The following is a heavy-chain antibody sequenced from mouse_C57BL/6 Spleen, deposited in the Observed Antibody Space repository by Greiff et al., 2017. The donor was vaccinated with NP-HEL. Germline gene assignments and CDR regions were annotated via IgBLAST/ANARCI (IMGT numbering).Heavy chain of an antibody. V-gene: IGHV1-81*01. J-gene: IGHJ2*01. CDR3: ARPYCDVSYFDY. CDR2: IYPRSGNT. D-gene: IGHD2-4*01. CDR1: GYTFTSYG. Sequence: QVQLKQSGAELARPGASVKLSCEASGYTFTSYGISWVKQRTGQGLEWIGEIYPRSGNTYYNEKFKGKATLTADKPSIPAYMELRSLTSEDSAVSFCARPYCDVSYFDYWGQGTTLTVSS.